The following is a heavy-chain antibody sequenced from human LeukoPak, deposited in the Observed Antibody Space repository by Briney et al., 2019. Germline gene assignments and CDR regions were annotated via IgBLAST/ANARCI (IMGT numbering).Heavy chain of an antibody. CDR1: GFTFSSSA. J-gene: IGHJ4*02. V-gene: IGHV3-23*01. CDR2: ISASGGST. Sequence: GGSLRLSCAASGFTFSSSAMSWVRQVPGKGLEWVSGISASGGSTSYADSVKGRFTISRDNAKNSLYLQMNSLRAEDTAVYYCASIQYSSSSIPQPDYWGQGTLVTVSS. D-gene: IGHD6-6*01. CDR3: ASIQYSSSSIPQPDY.